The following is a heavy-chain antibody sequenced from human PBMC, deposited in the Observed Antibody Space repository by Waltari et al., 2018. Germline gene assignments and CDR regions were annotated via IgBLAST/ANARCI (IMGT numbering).Heavy chain of an antibody. CDR3: AREFVGYSKIDGMDV. Sequence: QVQLVQSAAGVKKPGASVKVSCKATGYTFTSYAMHWVRQAPGQRLEWMGWINAGNGNTKYSQKFQGRVTITRDTSASTAYMELSSLRSEDTAVYYCAREFVGYSKIDGMDVWGQGTTVTVSS. CDR1: GYTFTSYA. CDR2: INAGNGNT. V-gene: IGHV1-3*01. D-gene: IGHD4-4*01. J-gene: IGHJ6*02.